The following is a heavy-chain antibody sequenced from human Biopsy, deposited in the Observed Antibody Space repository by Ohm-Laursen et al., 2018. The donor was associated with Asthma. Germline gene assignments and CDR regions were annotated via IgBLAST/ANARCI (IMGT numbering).Heavy chain of an antibody. J-gene: IGHJ5*02. Sequence: SLRLSCAAPGFTFSNYGMHWVRQAPGKGLEWVSSISASGVRTFYADSAKGRFTVSRDSSRNTLYLQLSTLRVEDTAVYFCAKITTDRQKANNWFDPWGQGTLVTVSS. D-gene: IGHD3-22*01. CDR2: ISASGVRT. V-gene: IGHV3-23*01. CDR1: GFTFSNYG. CDR3: AKITTDRQKANNWFDP.